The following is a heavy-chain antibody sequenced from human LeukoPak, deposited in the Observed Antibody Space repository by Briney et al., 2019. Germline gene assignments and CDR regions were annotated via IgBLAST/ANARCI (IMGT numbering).Heavy chain of an antibody. CDR1: GYSFTSYW. CDR2: IYPGDSDT. Sequence: GESLKISCKGSGYSFTSYWIGWVRQTPGKGLEWMGIIYPGDSDTRYSPSFQGQVTISADKSISTAYLQWSGLKASDTAMYYCARHHASSGYYLDYWGQGTLVTVSS. D-gene: IGHD3-22*01. V-gene: IGHV5-51*01. CDR3: ARHHASSGYYLDY. J-gene: IGHJ4*02.